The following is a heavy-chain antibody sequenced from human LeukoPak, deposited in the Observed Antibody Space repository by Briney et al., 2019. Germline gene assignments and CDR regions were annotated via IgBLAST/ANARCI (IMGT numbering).Heavy chain of an antibody. CDR3: ARDPPYCSGGSCPS. Sequence: GGSLRLSCAASGFTFSSYWMSWVRQAPGKGLEWVANIKQDGSEKYYVDSVKGRFTISRDNAKNSLYLQMNSLRAEDTAVYYCARDPPYCSGGSCPSWGQGTLVTVSS. CDR1: GFTFSSYW. CDR2: IKQDGSEK. V-gene: IGHV3-7*01. J-gene: IGHJ5*02. D-gene: IGHD2-15*01.